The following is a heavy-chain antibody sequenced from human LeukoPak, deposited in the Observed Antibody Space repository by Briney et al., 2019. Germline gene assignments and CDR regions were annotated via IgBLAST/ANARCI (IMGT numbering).Heavy chain of an antibody. Sequence: QPGGSLRLSCAAPGFTFSSHWMHWVRQAPGKGLVWVSRINSDGSSTSYADSVKGRFTISRDNSKNTLYLQMNSLRAEDTAVYYCAKGSGRGYSYGLEYWGQGTLVTVSS. CDR1: GFTFSSHW. V-gene: IGHV3-74*01. J-gene: IGHJ4*02. CDR2: INSDGSST. D-gene: IGHD5-18*01. CDR3: AKGSGRGYSYGLEY.